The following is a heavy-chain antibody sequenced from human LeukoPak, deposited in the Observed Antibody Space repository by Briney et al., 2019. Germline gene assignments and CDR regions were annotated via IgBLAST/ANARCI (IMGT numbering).Heavy chain of an antibody. CDR3: AKDSAYYYDSSGYYYD. CDR2: ISYDGSGK. J-gene: IGHJ4*02. V-gene: IGHV3-30*18. Sequence: GGSLRLSCAASGFTFSSYGMHWVRQAPGKGLEWVALISYDGSGKYYADSVKGRFTISRDNSKNTLYLQMNSLRAEDTAVFYCAKDSAYYYDSSGYYYDWGQGTLVTVSS. CDR1: GFTFSSYG. D-gene: IGHD3-22*01.